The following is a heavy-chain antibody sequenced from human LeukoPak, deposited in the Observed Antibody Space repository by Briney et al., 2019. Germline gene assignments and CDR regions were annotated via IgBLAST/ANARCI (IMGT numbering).Heavy chain of an antibody. Sequence: SETLSLTXTVSGGSISSSSYYWGWIRQPPGKGLEWIGSIYYSGSTYYNPSLKSRVTISVDTSKNQFSLKLSSVTAADTAVYYCATYGYSYGLDYWGQGTLVTVSS. D-gene: IGHD5-18*01. J-gene: IGHJ4*02. CDR1: GGSISSSSYY. CDR3: ATYGYSYGLDY. CDR2: IYYSGST. V-gene: IGHV4-39*01.